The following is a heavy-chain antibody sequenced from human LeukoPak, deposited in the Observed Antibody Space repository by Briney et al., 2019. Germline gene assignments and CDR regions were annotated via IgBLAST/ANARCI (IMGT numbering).Heavy chain of an antibody. V-gene: IGHV5-51*01. CDR1: GYSFTSYW. CDR3: AMVVGATDTDEAFDI. J-gene: IGHJ3*02. Sequence: LGESLKISCKASGYSFTSYWIGWVRPLSGKGLEWMGIIYPHDSETRYSPSFQGQVTISADKSISTAYLQWSSLRASDTTMYYCAMVVGATDTDEAFDIWGQGTMVTVSS. CDR2: IYPHDSET. D-gene: IGHD1-26*01.